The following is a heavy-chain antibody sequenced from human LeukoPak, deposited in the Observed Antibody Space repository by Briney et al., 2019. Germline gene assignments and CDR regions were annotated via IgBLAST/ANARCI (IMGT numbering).Heavy chain of an antibody. CDR3: ARSYYDNWFDP. CDR2: INPSGGST. J-gene: IGHJ5*02. Sequence: ASVKVSCKASGGNFSNYGISWVRQAPGQGLEWMGIINPSGGSTSYAQKFQGRVTMTRDTSTSTVYMELSSLRSEDTAVYYCARSYYDNWFDPWGQGTLVTVSS. D-gene: IGHD3-3*01. CDR1: GGNFSNYG. V-gene: IGHV1-46*01.